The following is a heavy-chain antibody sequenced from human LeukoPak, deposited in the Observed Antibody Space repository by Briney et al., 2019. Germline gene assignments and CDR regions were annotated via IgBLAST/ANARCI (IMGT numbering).Heavy chain of an antibody. Sequence: GGSLRLSCAASGFTFSSYAMSWVRQAPGKGLEWVSAISGSGGSTYYADSVNGRFTISRDNSKNTLYLQMSSLRAEDTAVYYCAKSVPGTYYYHYGMDVWGQGTTVTVSS. J-gene: IGHJ6*02. CDR3: AKSVPGTYYYHYGMDV. V-gene: IGHV3-23*01. CDR1: GFTFSSYA. CDR2: ISGSGGST. D-gene: IGHD6-19*01.